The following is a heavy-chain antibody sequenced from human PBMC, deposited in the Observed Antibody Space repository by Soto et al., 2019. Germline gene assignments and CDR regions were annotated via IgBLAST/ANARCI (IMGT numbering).Heavy chain of an antibody. D-gene: IGHD2-2*01. CDR1: GGTFSSYT. CDR3: ARSRPLRYCSSTSCYAGWCDP. V-gene: IGHV1-69*02. CDR2: IIPILGIA. Sequence: QVQLVQSGAEVKKPGSSVKVSCKASGGTFSSYTISWVRQAPGQGLEWMGRIIPILGIANYAQKFQGRVTITADKATSTAYMELSSLRSEDTAVYYCARSRPLRYCSSTSCYAGWCDPWGQGTLVTVSS. J-gene: IGHJ5*02.